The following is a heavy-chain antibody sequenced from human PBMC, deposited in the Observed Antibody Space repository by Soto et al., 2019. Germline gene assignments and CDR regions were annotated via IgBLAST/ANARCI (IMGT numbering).Heavy chain of an antibody. V-gene: IGHV1-69*06. Sequence: SVKVSCKASGGTFSSFPINWLRQAPGQGLEWMGGIIPVFGTTKYAQKLQGRLTITADKSSQTAFMELSGLRFDDTAVYYCALYIAVSTACFDPSGQGTRVTVSS. D-gene: IGHD3-16*01. J-gene: IGHJ5*02. CDR3: ALYIAVSTACFDP. CDR1: GGTFSSFP. CDR2: IIPVFGTT.